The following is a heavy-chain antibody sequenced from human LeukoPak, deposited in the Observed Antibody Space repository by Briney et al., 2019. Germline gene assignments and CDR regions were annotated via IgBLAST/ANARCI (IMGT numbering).Heavy chain of an antibody. D-gene: IGHD6-13*01. J-gene: IGHJ3*02. Sequence: SETLSLTCTVSGGSISSYYWSWIRQPPGKGLEWIGYIYYSGSTNYNPSLKSRVTISVDTSKNQFSLKLSSVTAADTAVYYCARDYSPPDAFDIWGQGTMVTVSS. CDR1: GGSISSYY. V-gene: IGHV4-59*01. CDR3: ARDYSPPDAFDI. CDR2: IYYSGST.